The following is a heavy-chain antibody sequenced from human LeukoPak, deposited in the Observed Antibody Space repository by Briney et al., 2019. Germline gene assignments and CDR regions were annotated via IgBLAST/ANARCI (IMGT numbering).Heavy chain of an antibody. CDR2: IHYSGST. CDR1: GGSISSSRDY. J-gene: IGHJ4*02. V-gene: IGHV4-39*01. CDR3: ARLPDYYSRHGAPG. Sequence: SETLSLTCIVSGGSISSSRDYWAWIRQPPGKGLEWIANIHYSGSTYYSPSLKSRVIISVDTSKNQFSLKLSSVTAANTAVYYCARLPDYYSRHGAPGWGQGTLVTVSS. D-gene: IGHD3-10*01.